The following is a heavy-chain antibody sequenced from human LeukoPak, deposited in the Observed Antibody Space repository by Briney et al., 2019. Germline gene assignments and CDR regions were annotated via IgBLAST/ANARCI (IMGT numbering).Heavy chain of an antibody. CDR3: ASELGQQLPSYYYYYMDV. V-gene: IGHV4-4*02. CDR2: IYHSGTA. D-gene: IGHD6-13*01. Sequence: PGGSLRLSCAASGFTVSSNYMSWVRQPPGKGLEWIGEIYHSGTANYNPSLKSRVTISVDKSKNQFSLKLSSVTAADTAVYYCASELGQQLPSYYYYYMDVWGKGTTVTVSS. J-gene: IGHJ6*03. CDR1: GFTVSSNY.